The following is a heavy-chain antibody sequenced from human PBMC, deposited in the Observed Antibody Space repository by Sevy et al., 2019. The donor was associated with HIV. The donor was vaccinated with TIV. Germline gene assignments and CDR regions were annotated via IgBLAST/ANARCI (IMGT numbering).Heavy chain of an antibody. CDR3: ARQSAYHFYGMDV. Sequence: ASVKVSCKASGYTFSDYYIHWVRQAPGQGLEWMGWINPNSGGTNYAQKFQGRVTMTRDTSITTAYMELSRMRSDDTAVYYCARQSAYHFYGMDVWGQGTTVIVSS. D-gene: IGHD3-16*01. J-gene: IGHJ6*02. CDR2: INPNSGGT. V-gene: IGHV1-2*02. CDR1: GYTFSDYY.